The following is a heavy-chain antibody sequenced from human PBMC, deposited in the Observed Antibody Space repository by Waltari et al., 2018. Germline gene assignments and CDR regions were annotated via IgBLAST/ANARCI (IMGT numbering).Heavy chain of an antibody. CDR1: GGSISSSSYY. CDR2: IYYSGST. CDR3: ARGAGKNHYYGMDV. Sequence: QLQLQESGPGLVKHSETLSLTCTVSGGSISSSSYYWGWLRQPPGKGLEWIGSIYYSGSTYYNPSLKSRVTISVDTSKNQFSLKLSSVTAADTAVYYCARGAGKNHYYGMDVWGQGTTVTVSS. D-gene: IGHD1-1*01. V-gene: IGHV4-39*07. J-gene: IGHJ6*02.